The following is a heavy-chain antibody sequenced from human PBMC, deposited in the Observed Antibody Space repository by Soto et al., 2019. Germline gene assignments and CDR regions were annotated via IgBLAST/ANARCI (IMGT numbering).Heavy chain of an antibody. D-gene: IGHD4-17*01. V-gene: IGHV4-59*01. CDR2: IYYSGST. Sequence: QVQLQESGPGLVKPSETLSLTCTVSGASISSSYWTWIRQPPGKGLEWIGYIYYSGSTNHNPSLKSRVTISVDTSKSQFSLKLSSVTAADTAVYYCARGATVTQEFDYWGQGTLVIVSS. CDR1: GASISSSY. CDR3: ARGATVTQEFDY. J-gene: IGHJ4*02.